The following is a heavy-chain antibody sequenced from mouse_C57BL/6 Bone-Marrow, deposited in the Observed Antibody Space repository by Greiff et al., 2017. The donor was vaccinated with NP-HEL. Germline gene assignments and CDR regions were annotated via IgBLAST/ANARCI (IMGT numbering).Heavy chain of an antibody. Sequence: QVQLKQSGPELVKPGASVKISCKASGYAFSSSWMNWVKQRPGKGLEWIGRIYPGDGDTNYNGKFKGKATLTADKSSSTAYMQLSSLTSEDSAVYFCLRSWFAYWGQGTLVTVSA. D-gene: IGHD1-1*01. J-gene: IGHJ3*01. CDR1: GYAFSSSW. V-gene: IGHV1-82*01. CDR3: LRSWFAY. CDR2: IYPGDGDT.